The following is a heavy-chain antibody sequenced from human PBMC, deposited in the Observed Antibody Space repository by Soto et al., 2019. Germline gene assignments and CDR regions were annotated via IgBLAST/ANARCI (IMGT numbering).Heavy chain of an antibody. CDR3: AGGSGPHFDY. Sequence: PSQTLSLTCAISGDSVSSNSAAWNWIRQSPSRGLEWLGRTYYTSKWYTDYAVSVKSRITIYPDTSKNQFSLQLNSVTPEDTAVYYCAGGSGPHFDYLTQGTVVTVSS. J-gene: IGHJ4*02. V-gene: IGHV6-1*01. CDR2: TYYTSKWYT. D-gene: IGHD1-1*01. CDR1: GDSVSSNSAA.